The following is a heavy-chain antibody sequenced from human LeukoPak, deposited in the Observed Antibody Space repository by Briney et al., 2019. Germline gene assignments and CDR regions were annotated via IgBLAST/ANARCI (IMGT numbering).Heavy chain of an antibody. D-gene: IGHD2-15*01. CDR1: GFTFSSYE. V-gene: IGHV3-21*01. CDR3: ARVDCSGGSCYGGRDAFDI. CDR2: ISSSSSYI. Sequence: GGSLRLSRAASGFTFSSYEMNWVRQAPGKGLEWVSSISSSSSYIYYADSVKGRFTISRDNAKNSLYLQMNSLRAEDTAVYYCARVDCSGGSCYGGRDAFDIWGQGTMVTVSS. J-gene: IGHJ3*02.